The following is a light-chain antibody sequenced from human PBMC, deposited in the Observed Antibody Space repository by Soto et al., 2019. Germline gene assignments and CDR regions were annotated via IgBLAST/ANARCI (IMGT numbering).Light chain of an antibody. Sequence: QSALTQPASVSGSPGQSITISCSGSSGDIGGYNFVSWYQHLPGKAPKLIIFEVRFRPSGVSNRFSGSKSGDTASLTISKLLPEDEANYYCSSYAGNNIFVFGTGTKLTVL. CDR2: EVR. V-gene: IGLV2-14*01. J-gene: IGLJ1*01. CDR1: SGDIGGYNF. CDR3: SSYAGNNIFV.